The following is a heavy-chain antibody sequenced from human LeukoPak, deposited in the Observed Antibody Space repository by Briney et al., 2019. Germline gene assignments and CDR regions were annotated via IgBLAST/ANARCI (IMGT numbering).Heavy chain of an antibody. Sequence: KPGGSLRLSCAASGFTFSDYYMSWIRQAPGKGLEWVSYISSSSSYTNYADSVKGRFTISRDNAKNSLYLQMNSLRAEDTAVYYCARDQSKYYYGSGSDWGQGTLVTVSS. J-gene: IGHJ4*02. D-gene: IGHD3-10*01. V-gene: IGHV3-11*06. CDR1: GFTFSDYY. CDR3: ARDQSKYYYGSGSD. CDR2: ISSSSSYT.